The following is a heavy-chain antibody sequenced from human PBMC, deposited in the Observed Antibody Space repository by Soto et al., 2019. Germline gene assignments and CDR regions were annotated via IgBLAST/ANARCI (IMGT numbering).Heavy chain of an antibody. CDR1: GGSISSYY. J-gene: IGHJ4*02. V-gene: IGHV4-59*01. D-gene: IGHD1-20*01. CDR2: IYYSGST. CDR3: ASRYGRNFDY. Sequence: QVQLQESGPGLVKPSETLSLTCTVSGGSISSYYWSWIRQPPGKGLEWIGYIYYSGSTNYNPSLQRRVNRSVDTYKNQFSLKLRSVTAADTAVYYCASRYGRNFDYWGQGTLVTVSS.